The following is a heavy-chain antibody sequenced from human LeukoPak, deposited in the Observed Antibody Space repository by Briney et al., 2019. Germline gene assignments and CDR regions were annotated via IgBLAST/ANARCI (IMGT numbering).Heavy chain of an antibody. J-gene: IGHJ4*02. CDR2: IKQDGSKK. D-gene: IGHD3-10*01. V-gene: IGHV3-7*01. CDR3: AGRSGSFDY. CDR1: GFTFSNYL. Sequence: GGSLRLSCAASGFTFSNYLMSWVRQAPGKGLEWVANIKQDGSKKNYVDSVKGRFTISRDNAKNSLYLQMNTLRVEDTAVYYCAGRSGSFDYWGQGTLVTVSS.